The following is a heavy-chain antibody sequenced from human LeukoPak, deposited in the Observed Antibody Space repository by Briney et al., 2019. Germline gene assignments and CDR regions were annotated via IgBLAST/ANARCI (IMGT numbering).Heavy chain of an antibody. CDR2: ISGSGGST. J-gene: IGHJ4*02. CDR1: GFTFSSYA. D-gene: IGHD3-22*01. CDR3: AKDFVLGYYDSSGYLYYFDY. Sequence: GGSLRLSCAASGFTFSSYAMSWVRQAPGKGLEWVSAISGSGGSTFYADSVKGRFTISRDNSENTLYLQMNSLRAEDTAVYYCAKDFVLGYYDSSGYLYYFDYWGQGTLVTVSS. V-gene: IGHV3-23*01.